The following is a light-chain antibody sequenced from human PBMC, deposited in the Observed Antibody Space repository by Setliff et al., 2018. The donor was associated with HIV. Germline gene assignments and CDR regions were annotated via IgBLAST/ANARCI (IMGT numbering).Light chain of an antibody. CDR2: EVR. CDR1: SSDVGGYNH. Sequence: QSVLAQPASVSGSPGQSITISCTGTSSDVGGYNHVSWYQQHPGKAPKLIISEVRNRHSGISSRFSGSKSGNTASPTISGLQAEDEAEYYCSSYAITNTLPFGTGTKVTVL. J-gene: IGLJ1*01. V-gene: IGLV2-14*01. CDR3: SSYAITNTLP.